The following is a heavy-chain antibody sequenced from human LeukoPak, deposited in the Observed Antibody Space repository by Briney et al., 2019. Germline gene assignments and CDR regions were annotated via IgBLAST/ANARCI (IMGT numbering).Heavy chain of an antibody. D-gene: IGHD5-12*01. CDR1: GFTFDNFG. CDR2: IEQDGSEK. V-gene: IGHV3-7*01. J-gene: IGHJ5*02. CDR3: ARELSDIEVGKQFDP. Sequence: PGGSLRLSCAASGFTFDNFGMNWVRQAPGKGLEWVANIEQDGSEKNYVDSVKGRFTISRDNAKNSLYLQMNSLRAEDTAVYYCARELSDIEVGKQFDPWGQGTLVTVSS.